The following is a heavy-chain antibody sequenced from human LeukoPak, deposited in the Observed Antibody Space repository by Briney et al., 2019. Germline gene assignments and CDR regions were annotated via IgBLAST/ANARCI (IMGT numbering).Heavy chain of an antibody. CDR2: IKQDGSTK. J-gene: IGHJ4*02. V-gene: IGHV3-7*04. CDR3: TRVGYIDEGIDY. D-gene: IGHD5-24*01. CDR1: GVPFSSYW. Sequence: GGSLRLSCVASGVPFSSYWMTWVRQAPGKGLEWVANIKQDGSTKSYVDSVKGRFTISRDNAKNSLYLQMNSLRAEDTAIYYCTRVGYIDEGIDYWGQGTLVTVSS.